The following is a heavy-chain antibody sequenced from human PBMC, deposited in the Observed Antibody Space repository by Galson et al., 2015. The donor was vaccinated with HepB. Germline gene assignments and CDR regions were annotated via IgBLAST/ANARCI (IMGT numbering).Heavy chain of an antibody. CDR3: AKSRYSYGHDFDY. J-gene: IGHJ4*02. Sequence: SLRLSCAASGFTFRSYAMNWVRQAPGKGLEWVSDISGSGDSTYYADSVKGRFTISRDNSKNTLYLQVNSLRAEDTAVYYCAKSRYSYGHDFDYWGQGTLVTVSS. V-gene: IGHV3-23*01. D-gene: IGHD5-18*01. CDR2: ISGSGDST. CDR1: GFTFRSYA.